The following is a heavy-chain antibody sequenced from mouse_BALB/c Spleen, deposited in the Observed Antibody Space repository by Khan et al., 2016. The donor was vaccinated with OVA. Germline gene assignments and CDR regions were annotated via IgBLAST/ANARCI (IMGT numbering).Heavy chain of an antibody. D-gene: IGHD4-1*01. CDR3: ARAGWDVFAY. CDR1: GYTFTDYV. CDR2: IYPGSDST. J-gene: IGHJ3*01. Sequence: QVQLQQSGPELVKPGASVKMSCKASGYTFTDYVMNWVKQRNGQGLEWIGQIYPGSDSTYYNEKFKGKAKLTADRSSSTAYMQLSNLTSEDSAVYFCARAGWDVFAYWGQGTLVTVSA. V-gene: IGHV1-77*01.